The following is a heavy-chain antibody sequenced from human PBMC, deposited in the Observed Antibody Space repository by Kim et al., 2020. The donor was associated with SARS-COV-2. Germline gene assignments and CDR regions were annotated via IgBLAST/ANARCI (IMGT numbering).Heavy chain of an antibody. CDR3: AKDSDIVVVVAPLDY. V-gene: IGHV3-23*01. Sequence: GGSLRLSCAASGFTFSSYAMSWVRQAPGKGLEWVSAISGSGGSTYYADSVKGRFTISRDNSKNTLYLQMNSLRAEDTAVYYCAKDSDIVVVVAPLDYWGQGTLVTVSS. J-gene: IGHJ4*02. CDR1: GFTFSSYA. D-gene: IGHD2-15*01. CDR2: ISGSGGST.